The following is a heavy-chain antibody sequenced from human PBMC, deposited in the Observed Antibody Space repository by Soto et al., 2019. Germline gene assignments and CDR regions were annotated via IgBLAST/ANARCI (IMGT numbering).Heavy chain of an antibody. D-gene: IGHD3-10*01. CDR1: GLFFSNAW. CDR2: IKSNVDGGTT. Sequence: EVQLVESGGGLGKPGESLTLSCVASGLFFSNAWKSWVRQAPGKGLEWVGRIKSNVDGGTTDYIAPVKGRFTISRDDSKNTVYLQMNPLNTEDTAVYYSTHRDGEGFDDWGQGTLVTVSS. CDR3: THRDGEGFDD. J-gene: IGHJ4*02. V-gene: IGHV3-15*01.